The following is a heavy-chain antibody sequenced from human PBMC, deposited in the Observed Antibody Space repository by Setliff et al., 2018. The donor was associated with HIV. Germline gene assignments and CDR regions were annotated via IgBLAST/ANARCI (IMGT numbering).Heavy chain of an antibody. CDR1: GFTFSNAW. CDR2: IKSKTDGGTT. Sequence: GGSLRLSCAASGFTFSNAWMSWVRQAPGKGLEWVGRIKSKTDGGTTDYAAPVKGRFTISRDDSKNTLYLQMNSLKTEDTAVYYCTTRTNFWSGYYTGNSGQRTLVTVSS. V-gene: IGHV3-15*01. D-gene: IGHD3-3*01. J-gene: IGHJ4*02. CDR3: TTRTNFWSGYYTGN.